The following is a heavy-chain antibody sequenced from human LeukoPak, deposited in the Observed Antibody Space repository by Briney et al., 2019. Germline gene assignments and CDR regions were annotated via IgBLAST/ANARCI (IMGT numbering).Heavy chain of an antibody. Sequence: SETLSLTCAVYGGSFSGYYWSWIRQPPGKGLEWIGEINHSGSTNYNPSLKSRVTISVDTSKNQFSLKLSSVTAADTAVYYCARHQGCSGTTCSNWFEPWGQGTLVTVSS. CDR1: GGSFSGYY. CDR2: INHSGST. CDR3: ARHQGCSGTTCSNWFEP. D-gene: IGHD2-2*01. V-gene: IGHV4-34*01. J-gene: IGHJ5*02.